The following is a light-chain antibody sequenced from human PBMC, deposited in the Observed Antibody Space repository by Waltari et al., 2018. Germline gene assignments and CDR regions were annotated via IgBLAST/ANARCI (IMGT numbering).Light chain of an antibody. CDR1: SSDVGDYKR. CDR2: AVS. CDR3: SSYAGSSKGV. Sequence: QSALTQPASVSGSPGQSITISCTGTSSDVGDYKRVPWYQQHPGQAPELMIYAVSKRASGVFDRCSGSKSGDMASLTISGLQPEDEAEYFCSSYAGSSKGVFGGGTKVTVL. V-gene: IGLV2-23*02. J-gene: IGLJ2*01.